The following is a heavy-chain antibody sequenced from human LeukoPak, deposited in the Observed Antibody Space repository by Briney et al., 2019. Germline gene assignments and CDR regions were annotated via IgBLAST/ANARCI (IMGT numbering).Heavy chain of an antibody. D-gene: IGHD5-24*01. V-gene: IGHV3-33*01. CDR1: GFTFSSYG. J-gene: IGHJ6*02. CDR2: IWYDGSNK. Sequence: PGGSLRLSCAASGFTFSSYGMHWVRQAPGKGLEWVADIWYDGSNKYYADSVKGRFTISRDNAKNTLYLQMNSLRAEDTAVYYCARVPEGYGYNPYYYYGMDVWGQGTTVTVSS. CDR3: ARVPEGYGYNPYYYYGMDV.